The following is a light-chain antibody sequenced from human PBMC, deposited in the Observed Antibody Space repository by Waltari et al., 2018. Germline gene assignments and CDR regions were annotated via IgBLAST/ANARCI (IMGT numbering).Light chain of an antibody. CDR3: QQYGASPFT. J-gene: IGKJ3*01. Sequence: EIVLTQSPGTLSLSPGERATLSCRASQNVSGDYLAWYQQKPGQAPRLLIFDTSKRATGMPDRFSGSGSGTDFTVTISRLEPEDFAVYYCQQYGASPFTFGPGTKVDFK. V-gene: IGKV3-20*01. CDR1: QNVSGDY. CDR2: DTS.